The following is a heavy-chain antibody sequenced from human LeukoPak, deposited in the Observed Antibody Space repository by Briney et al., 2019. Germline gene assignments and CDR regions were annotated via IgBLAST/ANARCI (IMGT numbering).Heavy chain of an antibody. Sequence: PGESLRLSCAASGLTFSSHWMHWVRQAPGKGLVWVSRITNDGSSTTYADSVKGRFTISRDNAKNMLYLQVNSLRAEDTAVYHCATQQGGNPAYWGQGTLVTVSS. CDR1: GLTFSSHW. V-gene: IGHV3-74*01. CDR2: ITNDGSST. D-gene: IGHD1-14*01. J-gene: IGHJ4*02. CDR3: ATQQGGNPAY.